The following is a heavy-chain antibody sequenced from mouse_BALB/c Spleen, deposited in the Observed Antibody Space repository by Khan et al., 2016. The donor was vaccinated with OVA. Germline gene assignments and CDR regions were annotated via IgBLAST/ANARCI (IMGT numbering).Heavy chain of an antibody. V-gene: IGHV5-6-5*01. CDR1: GFTFSSYA. CDR2: ISSGGSN. Sequence: EVELVESGGGSVKPGGSLKLSCAVSGFTFSSYAMSWVRQTPEKRLEWVASISSGGSNYYPDSVKGRFTISRDNARNILYLQMSSLRSEDMAMYYCAREAYRYDEYYFDYWGQGTTLPVSS. J-gene: IGHJ2*01. D-gene: IGHD2-14*01. CDR3: AREAYRYDEYYFDY.